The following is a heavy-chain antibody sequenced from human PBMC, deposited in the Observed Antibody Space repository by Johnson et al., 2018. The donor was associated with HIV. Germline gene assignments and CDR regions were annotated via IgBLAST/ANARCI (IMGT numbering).Heavy chain of an antibody. Sequence: VQLVESGGGVVRPGGSLRLSCAASGFNFDDYGMSWVRQAPGKGLEWVSGINWYGGSTDYADSVKGRFTISRENAKNSFYLQMNSLRAGDTAVYYCARGRNYYDSSGSDAFDIWGQGTMVTVSS. CDR2: INWYGGST. V-gene: IGHV3-20*04. D-gene: IGHD3-22*01. CDR1: GFNFDDYG. J-gene: IGHJ3*02. CDR3: ARGRNYYDSSGSDAFDI.